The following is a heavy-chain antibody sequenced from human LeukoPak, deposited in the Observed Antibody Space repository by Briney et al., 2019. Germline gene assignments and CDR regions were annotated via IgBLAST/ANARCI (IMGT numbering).Heavy chain of an antibody. Sequence: PGQPLNISCKGSGYRFTSYWIGWMRQMPGKGLERMGIIYPGDSDTRYSPSFEGKVTISAYKYISTAYLQCTGLKASDTAMYYRARHGGRGDFIAFYIWGQGIMVTVSS. CDR2: IYPGDSDT. CDR1: GYRFTSYW. V-gene: IGHV5-51*01. J-gene: IGHJ3*02. CDR3: ARHGGRGDFIAFYI. D-gene: IGHD3-3*01.